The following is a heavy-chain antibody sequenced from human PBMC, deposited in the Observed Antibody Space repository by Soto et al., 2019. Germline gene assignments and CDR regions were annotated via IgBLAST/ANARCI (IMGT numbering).Heavy chain of an antibody. J-gene: IGHJ4*02. Sequence: PGGSLRLSCAASGFTFSSYAMNWVRQAPGKGLEWVSAISGRAGSTHSADSVKGRFTISRDNSKNTVYLQMNDLRVEDTAVYYCAKDESTGLDYWGRGTLVTVSS. D-gene: IGHD1-1*01. CDR2: ISGRAGST. CDR1: GFTFSSYA. CDR3: AKDESTGLDY. V-gene: IGHV3-23*01.